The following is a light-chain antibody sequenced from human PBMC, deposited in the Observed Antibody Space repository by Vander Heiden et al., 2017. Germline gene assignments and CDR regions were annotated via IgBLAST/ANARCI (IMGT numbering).Light chain of an antibody. CDR1: QSISSW. J-gene: IGKJ4*01. V-gene: IGKV1-5*01. CDR3: QQENSSSIT. CDR2: DAS. Sequence: DIQMTQSPSTLSASVGDRVTITCRASQSISSWLAWYQQKPGKAPKLLIYDASSLESGVPSRFSGSGSGTEFTLTISSLQPDDFATYYCQQENSSSITFGGGTKVEIK.